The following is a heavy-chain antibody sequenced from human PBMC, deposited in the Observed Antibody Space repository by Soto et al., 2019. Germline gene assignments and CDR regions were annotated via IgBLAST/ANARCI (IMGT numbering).Heavy chain of an antibody. CDR2: IYYSGST. J-gene: IGHJ5*02. CDR1: GGSISSGGYY. V-gene: IGHV4-31*03. Sequence: SETLSLTCIVSGGSISSGGYYWIWIRQHPGKGLEWIGYIYYSGSTYYNPSLKSRVTISVDTSKNQFSLKLSSVTAADTAVYYCARVGGINWFDPWAQGTLVTVSS. CDR3: ARVGGINWFDP. D-gene: IGHD3-16*01.